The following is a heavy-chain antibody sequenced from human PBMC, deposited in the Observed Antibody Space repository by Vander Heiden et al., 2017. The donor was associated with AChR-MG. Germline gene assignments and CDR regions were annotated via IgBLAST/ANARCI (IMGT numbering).Heavy chain of an antibody. J-gene: IGHJ4*02. CDR1: GGPTSSCY. Sequence: QVQLQESGPGLVKPSETLSLTCTASGGPTSSCYWSWIRQPQGKGLGWIGYIYYSGSTNYNPSLKSRVTISVNTSKNQFSLKLSSVTAADTAVYYGARAYSSSSHTYYFDYWGQGTLVTVSS. D-gene: IGHD6-13*01. V-gene: IGHV4-59*01. CDR2: IYYSGST. CDR3: ARAYSSSSHTYYFDY.